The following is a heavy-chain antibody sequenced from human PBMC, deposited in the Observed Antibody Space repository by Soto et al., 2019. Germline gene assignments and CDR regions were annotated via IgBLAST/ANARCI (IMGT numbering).Heavy chain of an antibody. Sequence: PGGSLRLSCAASGFTFSSYAMSWVRQAPGKGLEWVSAISGSGGSTYYADSVKGRFTISRDNSKNTLYLQMNSLRAEDTAVYYCAKDPDPLNSGYETVPNYYFDYWGQGTLVTVSS. J-gene: IGHJ4*02. CDR1: GFTFSSYA. CDR3: AKDPDPLNSGYETVPNYYFDY. V-gene: IGHV3-23*01. CDR2: ISGSGGST. D-gene: IGHD5-12*01.